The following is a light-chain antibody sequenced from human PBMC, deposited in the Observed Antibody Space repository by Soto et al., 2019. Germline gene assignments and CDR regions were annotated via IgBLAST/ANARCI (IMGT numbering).Light chain of an antibody. J-gene: IGKJ3*01. CDR3: QQYNSFSLFT. CDR2: DAS. V-gene: IGKV1-5*01. Sequence: DIQMAQSPSTLSASVGDRVTITCRASQNIDSRLAWYQQKPGKAPKLLVYDASTLERGVTSTFSGSGSGTDFTLTSTNLQTEDFATSYCQQYNSFSLFTFGPGTKVETK. CDR1: QNIDSR.